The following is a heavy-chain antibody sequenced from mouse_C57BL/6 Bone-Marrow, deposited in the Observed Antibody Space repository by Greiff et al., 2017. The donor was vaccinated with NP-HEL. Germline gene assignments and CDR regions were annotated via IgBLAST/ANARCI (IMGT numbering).Heavy chain of an antibody. D-gene: IGHD2-5*01. CDR2: FHPYNDDT. J-gene: IGHJ4*01. CDR3: ATHSNSYAMDY. CDR1: GYTFTTYP. Sequence: VKLMESGAELVKPGASVKMSCKASGYTFTTYPIEWMKQNHGKSLEWIGNFHPYNDDTKYNEKFKGKATLTVEKSSSTVYLELSRLTSDDSAVYYCATHSNSYAMDYWGQGTSVTVSS. V-gene: IGHV1-47*01.